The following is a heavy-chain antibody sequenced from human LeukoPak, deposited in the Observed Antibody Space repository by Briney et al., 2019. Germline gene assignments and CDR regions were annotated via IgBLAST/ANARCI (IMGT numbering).Heavy chain of an antibody. D-gene: IGHD3-22*01. J-gene: IGHJ6*03. CDR1: GGSIINYY. CDR3: ARLKYYDSTGYSPGYYMDV. V-gene: IGHV4-4*07. Sequence: SETLSLTCTVSGGSIINYYWSWIRQPAGAGLEWVGRIYITGSTNYNPSLQSRLSMSVDTSRNQISLRLRSVTAADTAVYYCARLKYYDSTGYSPGYYMDVWGKGITVTVSS. CDR2: IYITGST.